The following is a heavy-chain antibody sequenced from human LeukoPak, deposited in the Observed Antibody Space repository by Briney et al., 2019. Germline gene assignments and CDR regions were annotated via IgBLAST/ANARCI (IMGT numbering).Heavy chain of an antibody. V-gene: IGHV1-3*01. CDR3: AEDRGGSGDFDY. D-gene: IGHD3-10*01. CDR2: INPGNGDT. J-gene: IGHJ4*02. CDR1: GYTFTGYY. Sequence: ASVKVSCKASGYTFTGYYMHWVRQAPGQGLEWMGWINPGNGDTKYSQKFQGRVIIARDTSASTAYMELSSLRSEDTAVYYCAEDRGGSGDFDYWGQGTLVTVSS.